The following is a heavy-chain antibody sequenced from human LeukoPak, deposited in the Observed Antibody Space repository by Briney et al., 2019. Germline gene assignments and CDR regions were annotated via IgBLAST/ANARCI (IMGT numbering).Heavy chain of an antibody. CDR2: IYSGGRT. D-gene: IGHD4-17*01. J-gene: IGHJ4*02. CDR1: GFTVSSSY. CDR3: ARRAGEYSHPYDY. Sequence: GGSLGLSCAASGFTVSSSYMSWVRQAPGKGLEWVSVIYSGGRTYYADSVKGRFTISRDNSKNTLYLQMNSLRADDTAVYYCARRAGEYSHPYDYWGQGTLVTVSS. V-gene: IGHV3-66*04.